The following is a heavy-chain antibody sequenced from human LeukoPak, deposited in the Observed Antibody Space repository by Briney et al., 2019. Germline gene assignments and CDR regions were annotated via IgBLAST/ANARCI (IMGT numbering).Heavy chain of an antibody. CDR3: ARRDYYFDN. J-gene: IGHJ4*02. V-gene: IGHV1-18*01. CDR2: ISPRTGNT. CDR1: GYTFSNYG. Sequence: ASVKVSCKASGYTFSNYGIGWVRQAPGQGLEWMGWISPRTGNTNYAQRLQGRVTMTTDTSTSTAYMELRSLRSDDTAVYYCARRDYYFDNWGQGTLVTVSS.